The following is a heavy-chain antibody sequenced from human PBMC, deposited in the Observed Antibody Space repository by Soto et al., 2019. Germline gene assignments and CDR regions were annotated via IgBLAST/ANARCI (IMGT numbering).Heavy chain of an antibody. CDR1: GFTFTSSA. CDR3: AAESGSGSSGLH. D-gene: IGHD3-10*01. V-gene: IGHV1-58*02. J-gene: IGHJ4*02. Sequence: QMQLVQSGPEVKKPGTSVKVSCKASGFTFTSSAMQWVRQARGQRREWIGWIVVGSGNTNSAQKFQERVTITRDMSTSNAYMEASSLTSHDTAVYYCAAESGSGSSGLHWGQGTLVTVSS. CDR2: IVVGSGNT.